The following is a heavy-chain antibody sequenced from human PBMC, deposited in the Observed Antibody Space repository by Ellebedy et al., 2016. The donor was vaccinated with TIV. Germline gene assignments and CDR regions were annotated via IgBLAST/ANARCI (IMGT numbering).Heavy chain of an antibody. CDR1: GFTFSNYA. J-gene: IGHJ6*02. CDR3: AGCITMIRAPRGDYYYGMDV. D-gene: IGHD3-10*01. CDR2: IWYDGSNR. V-gene: IGHV3-33*08. Sequence: GESLKISCAASGFTFSNYAMSWVRQAPQAPGKGLEWVAVIWYDGSNRHYADSVKGRFTISRDNSKHTLYLQMNSLRAEDTAVYYCAGCITMIRAPRGDYYYGMDVWGQGTTVTVSS.